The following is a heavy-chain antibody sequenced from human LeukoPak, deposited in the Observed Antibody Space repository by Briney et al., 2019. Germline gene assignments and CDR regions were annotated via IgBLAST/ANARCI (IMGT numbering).Heavy chain of an antibody. CDR1: GFTFSSYA. CDR3: AKARPAAIRGYYFDY. Sequence: GGSLRLSCAASGFTFSSYAMSWVRQAPGKGLKWDSAISGSGGSTYYADSVKGRFTISRDNSKNTLYLQMNSLRAEDTAVYYCAKARPAAIRGYYFDYWGQGTLVTVSS. D-gene: IGHD2-2*02. V-gene: IGHV3-23*01. J-gene: IGHJ4*02. CDR2: ISGSGGST.